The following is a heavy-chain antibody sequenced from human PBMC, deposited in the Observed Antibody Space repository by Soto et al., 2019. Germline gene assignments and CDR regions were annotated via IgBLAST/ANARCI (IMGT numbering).Heavy chain of an antibody. J-gene: IGHJ6*02. V-gene: IGHV1-69*13. CDR2: IIPLLGTP. CDR3: ATKGDNWNSVDYYYGMDV. Sequence: GASVKVSCKASGGTFTTYAISWVRQAPGEGLEWMGGIIPLLGTPDYAQKFQGRVTITADESTSTAYMELSSLRSEDTAVYYCATKGDNWNSVDYYYGMDVWGQGTTVTVSS. CDR1: GGTFTTYA. D-gene: IGHD1-7*01.